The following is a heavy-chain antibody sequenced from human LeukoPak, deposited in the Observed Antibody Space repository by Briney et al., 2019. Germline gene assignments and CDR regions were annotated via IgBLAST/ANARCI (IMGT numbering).Heavy chain of an antibody. J-gene: IGHJ3*02. V-gene: IGHV4-39*01. CDR1: GGSISSGNYY. CDR3: ARLLYSSGWYSAFDI. Sequence: PSETPSLTCTVSGGSISSGNYYWGWLRQPPGMGLEWVGSIYYSGTTYYNPSLKSRVTISVDTSKNQFSLRLSSVTAADTAVYYCARLLYSSGWYSAFDIWGQGTMVTVSS. D-gene: IGHD6-19*01. CDR2: IYYSGTT.